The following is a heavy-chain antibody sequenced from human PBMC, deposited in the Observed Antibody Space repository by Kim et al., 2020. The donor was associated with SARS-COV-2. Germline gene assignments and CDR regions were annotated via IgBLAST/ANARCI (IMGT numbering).Heavy chain of an antibody. J-gene: IGHJ3*01. CDR1: GGSITGGDFY. CDR3: ARHCSDTSCYDA. V-gene: IGHV4-30-4*01. Sequence: SETLSLTCTVSGGSITGGDFYWVWIRQPPGKGLEWIGYLHYTGSTYYNPSLKSRTAISLDTSKNHFSLKMRSVTAAATADYYCARHCSDTSCYDA. CDR2: LHYTGST. D-gene: IGHD2-2*01.